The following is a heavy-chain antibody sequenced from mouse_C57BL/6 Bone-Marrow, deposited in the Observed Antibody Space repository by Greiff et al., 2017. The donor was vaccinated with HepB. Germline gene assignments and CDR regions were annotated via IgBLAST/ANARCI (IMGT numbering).Heavy chain of an antibody. V-gene: IGHV1-81*01. D-gene: IGHD1-1*01. CDR3: ARLHYGSSSLYFDV. CDR1: GYTFTSYG. Sequence: QVQLQQSGAELARPGASVKLSCKASGYTFTSYGISWVKQRTGQGLEWIGEIYPRSGNTYYNEKFKGKATLTADKSSSTAYMELRSLTSEDSAVYFCARLHYGSSSLYFDVWGTGTTVTVSS. CDR2: IYPRSGNT. J-gene: IGHJ1*03.